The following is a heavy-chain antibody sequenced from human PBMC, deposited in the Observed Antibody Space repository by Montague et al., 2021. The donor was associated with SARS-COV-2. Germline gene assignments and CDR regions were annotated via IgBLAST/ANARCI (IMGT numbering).Heavy chain of an antibody. CDR2: IYYSGST. CDR1: GGSISSYY. J-gene: IGHJ4*02. V-gene: IGHV4-59*12. Sequence: SETLSLTCTVSGGSISSYYWSWIRQPPGKGLEWIGYIYYSGSTNYNPSLKSRVTISLDTSRNQFSLTLNSVTAADTAIYYCASHPVFQQLYSWGQGTLVSVSS. D-gene: IGHD6-13*01. CDR3: ASHPVFQQLYS.